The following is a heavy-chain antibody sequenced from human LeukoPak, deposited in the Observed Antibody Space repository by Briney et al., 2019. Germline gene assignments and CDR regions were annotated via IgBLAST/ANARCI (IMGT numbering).Heavy chain of an antibody. J-gene: IGHJ6*03. CDR1: GGSISSSSYY. V-gene: IGHV4-39*01. CDR2: IYYSGST. Sequence: PSETLSLTCTVSGGSISSSSYYWGWIRQPPGKGLEWIAKIYYSGSTYYNPSLKSRATISVDTSKNQFSLKLTFVTAADTAVYYCARPVHGSGNYYMDVWGKGTTVTVSS. D-gene: IGHD3-10*01. CDR3: ARPVHGSGNYYMDV.